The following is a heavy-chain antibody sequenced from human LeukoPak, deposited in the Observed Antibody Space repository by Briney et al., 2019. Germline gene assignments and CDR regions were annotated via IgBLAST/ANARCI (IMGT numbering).Heavy chain of an antibody. CDR1: GGSISSYY. D-gene: IGHD3-10*01. J-gene: IGHJ4*02. V-gene: IGHV4-59*01. CDR2: FHYSGST. Sequence: SETLSLTCTVSGGSISSYYWSWIRQPPGKGLEWIGYFHYSGSTNYNPSLKSRVTMSLDTSKNQFSLKLNSVTAADTAVYFCARVNSMIRGVIDSWGQGTLVTVSS. CDR3: ARVNSMIRGVIDS.